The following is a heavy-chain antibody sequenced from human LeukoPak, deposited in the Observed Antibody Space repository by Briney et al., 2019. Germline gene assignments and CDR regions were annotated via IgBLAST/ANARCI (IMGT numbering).Heavy chain of an antibody. CDR3: ARDESSSWYGYYYYYYMDV. J-gene: IGHJ6*03. V-gene: IGHV1-2*02. CDR2: INPNSGGT. D-gene: IGHD6-13*01. Sequence: GASVKVSCKASGYTFTTYYMHWVRQAPGQGLEWMGWINPNSGGTDYAQKFQGRVTMTRDTSISTAYMELSRLRSDDTAVYYCARDESSSWYGYYYYYYMDVWGKGTTVTISS. CDR1: GYTFTTYY.